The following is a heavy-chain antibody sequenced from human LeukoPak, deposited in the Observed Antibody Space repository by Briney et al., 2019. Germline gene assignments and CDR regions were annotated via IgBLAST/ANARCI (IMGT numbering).Heavy chain of an antibody. J-gene: IGHJ2*01. CDR1: GGSISSYY. CDR3: ARFFEGPDYAPGAGYWYFDL. Sequence: PSETLSLTCTVSGGSISSYYWSWIRQPPGKGLEWIGYIYTSGSTNYNPSLKSRVTISVDTSKNQFSLKLSSVTAADTAVYYCARFFEGPDYAPGAGYWYFDLWGRGTLVTVSS. V-gene: IGHV4-4*09. CDR2: IYTSGST. D-gene: IGHD4-17*01.